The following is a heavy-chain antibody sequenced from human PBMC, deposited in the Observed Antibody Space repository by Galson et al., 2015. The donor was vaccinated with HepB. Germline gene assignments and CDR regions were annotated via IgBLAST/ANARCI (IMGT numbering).Heavy chain of an antibody. J-gene: IGHJ5*02. Sequence: SLRLSCAASGFSFSSFAMSWVRQAPGRGLEWVSSISNSGVNTYYADSVKGRFTISRDNPKNTLYLQMYSLGVEDTAVYYCVKDRLVVRKDWFDPWGQGTLVTVSS. CDR2: ISNSGVNT. CDR1: GFSFSSFA. V-gene: IGHV3-23*01. CDR3: VKDRLVVRKDWFDP. D-gene: IGHD2-15*01.